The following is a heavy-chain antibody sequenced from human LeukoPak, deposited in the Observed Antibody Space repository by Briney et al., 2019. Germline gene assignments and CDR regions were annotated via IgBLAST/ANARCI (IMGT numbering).Heavy chain of an antibody. V-gene: IGHV3-11*05. J-gene: IGHJ4*02. D-gene: IGHD5-24*01. CDR1: GFKFSDYY. CDR3: TREQWLPDY. Sequence: GGSLRLSCAASGFKFSDYYMNWIRQAPGKGLEWVSQISKTSSYTNYADSVKGRFTISRDNARNSLYLQMNSLRAADTAVYYCTREQWLPDYWGQGTLVTVSS. CDR2: ISKTSSYT.